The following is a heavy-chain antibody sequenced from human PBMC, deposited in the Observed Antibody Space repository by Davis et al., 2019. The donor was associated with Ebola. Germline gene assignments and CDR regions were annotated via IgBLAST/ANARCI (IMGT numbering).Heavy chain of an antibody. CDR1: TVSLPLSH. CDR3: ARHAFDGWHGSGLDV. V-gene: IGHV4-59*08. Sequence: SQTLSLTCPLSTVSLPLSHSSCLRSSPGHDLPWARYIYHTANTVYNPSLKSRVAISAGTSNHQLSLKLKSVTAADTAVYYCARHAFDGWHGSGLDVWGQGTAITIS. CDR2: IYHTANT. J-gene: IGHJ6*02. D-gene: IGHD3-3*02.